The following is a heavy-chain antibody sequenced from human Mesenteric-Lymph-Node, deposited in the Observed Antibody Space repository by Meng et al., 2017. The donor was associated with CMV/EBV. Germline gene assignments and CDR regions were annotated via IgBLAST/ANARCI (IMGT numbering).Heavy chain of an antibody. CDR2: ISAYNGNT. V-gene: IGHV1-18*01. CDR3: ARDSPDYGGNSNYYYGMDV. CDR1: GYTFTSYG. D-gene: IGHD4-23*01. Sequence: ASVKVSCKASGYTFTSYGISWVRQAPGQGLEWMGWISAYNGNTNYAQKLQGRVTMTTDTSTSTAYMELSSLRSEDTAVYYCARDSPDYGGNSNYYYGMDVWGQGTTVTVSS. J-gene: IGHJ6*02.